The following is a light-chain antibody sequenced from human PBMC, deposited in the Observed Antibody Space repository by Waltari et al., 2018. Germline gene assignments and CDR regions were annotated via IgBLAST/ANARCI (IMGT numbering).Light chain of an antibody. Sequence: DIVMTQSPDTLTVSLGERATINCKTSQSVLYTSNNKNYIGWYQRKPGQPPKLLIYWASTRDSGVPDRFIGSGSGTDFTLTINSLQAEDVAVYYCQQYFTSPSLTFGGGTKVEI. V-gene: IGKV4-1*01. J-gene: IGKJ4*01. CDR1: QSVLYTSNNKNY. CDR3: QQYFTSPSLT. CDR2: WAS.